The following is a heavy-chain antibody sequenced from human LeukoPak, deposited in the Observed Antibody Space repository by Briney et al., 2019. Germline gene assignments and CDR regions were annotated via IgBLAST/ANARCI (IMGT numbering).Heavy chain of an antibody. D-gene: IGHD3-22*01. V-gene: IGHV3-74*01. Sequence: GGSLRLSCAASGFTFSNYWMHWVRQAPGKGLVWVSRINSDGINTSYADSVKGRFTISRDNSKNTLYLQMNSLRAEDTAVYYCAKVFYRPTLIAVVTKGYFDYWGQGTLVTVSS. CDR1: GFTFSNYW. J-gene: IGHJ4*02. CDR3: AKVFYRPTLIAVVTKGYFDY. CDR2: INSDGINT.